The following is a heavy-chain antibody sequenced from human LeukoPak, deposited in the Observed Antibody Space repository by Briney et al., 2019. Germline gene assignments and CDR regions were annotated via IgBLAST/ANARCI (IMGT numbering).Heavy chain of an antibody. D-gene: IGHD1-26*01. CDR1: GGSISSSSYY. J-gene: IGHJ4*02. V-gene: IGHV4-39*01. Sequence: PSETLSLTCTVSGGSISSSSYYSGWIRQPPGKGLEWIGSIYYSGSTYYNPSLKSRVTISVDTSKNQFSLKLSSVTAADTAVYYCARRRYSGSHYDYWGQGTLVTVSS. CDR2: IYYSGST. CDR3: ARRRYSGSHYDY.